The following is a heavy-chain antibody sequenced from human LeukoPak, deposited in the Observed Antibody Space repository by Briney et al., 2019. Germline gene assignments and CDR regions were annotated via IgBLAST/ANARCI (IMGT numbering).Heavy chain of an antibody. J-gene: IGHJ4*02. Sequence: SEALSLTCTVSGGSISGYFRRLIRPPPRKGLEWIGYIYYIGSTNYNASLKSRVTISLDKSKNQFSLKLTSVTAADTAVYYCARGVSFPDYWGQGTLVTVSS. V-gene: IGHV4-59*08. CDR2: IYYIGST. D-gene: IGHD1-26*01. CDR1: GGSISGYF. CDR3: ARGVSFPDY.